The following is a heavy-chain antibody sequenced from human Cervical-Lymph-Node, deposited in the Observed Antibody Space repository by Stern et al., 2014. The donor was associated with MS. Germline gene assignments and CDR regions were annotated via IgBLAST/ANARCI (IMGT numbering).Heavy chain of an antibody. D-gene: IGHD2-2*01. CDR2: IIPALNVA. V-gene: IGHV1-69*09. CDR1: GGSLSTYT. J-gene: IGHJ4*02. Sequence: QMQLVQSGAELKKPGSSVKVSCKASGGSLSTYTITWVRQAAGQGLEWMGRIIPALNVANYAQKFQGRLTITADKSTSTAYMEMSSLRSDDTAVYYCAGPAPLDWGQGTLVTVSS. CDR3: AGPAPLD.